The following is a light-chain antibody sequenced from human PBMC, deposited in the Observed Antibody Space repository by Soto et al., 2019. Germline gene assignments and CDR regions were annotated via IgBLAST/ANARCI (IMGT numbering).Light chain of an antibody. J-gene: IGKJ2*01. CDR2: GAS. V-gene: IGKV3-15*01. Sequence: EIVMTQSPATLSVSPGERATLSCRASQSVSSNLAWYQQKPGQATSLLIYGASTGATGIPARFSGSGSGTEFTLTISSLQSEDFAVYYCQQYNDSPPYTFGQGTKLEIK. CDR1: QSVSSN. CDR3: QQYNDSPPYT.